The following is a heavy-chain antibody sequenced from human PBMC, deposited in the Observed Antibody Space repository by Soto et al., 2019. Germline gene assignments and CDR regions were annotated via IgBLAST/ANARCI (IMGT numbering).Heavy chain of an antibody. Sequence: ASVKVSCKASGYTFTGYYMHWVRQAPGQGLEWMGWINPNSGGTNYAQKFQGWVTMTRDTSISTAYMELSRLRSDDTAVYYGALGWGSGSYYNSPYYYGMDVWGQGTTVTVSS. V-gene: IGHV1-2*04. CDR3: ALGWGSGSYYNSPYYYGMDV. D-gene: IGHD3-10*01. CDR1: GYTFTGYY. CDR2: INPNSGGT. J-gene: IGHJ6*02.